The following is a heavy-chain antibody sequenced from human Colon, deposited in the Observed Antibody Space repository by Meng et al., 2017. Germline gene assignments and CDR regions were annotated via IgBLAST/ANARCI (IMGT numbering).Heavy chain of an antibody. CDR1: GYTFTNHH. V-gene: IGHV1-46*01. CDR3: AREGAASARFFDK. CDR2: ITPSNGDT. Sequence: QVQLVQSGAEVKEPGASVKVSGKASGYTFTNHHMHWVRQAPGQGPEWMGIITPSNGDTGYAQKFQGRVSMTRDTSTSTVYMELSGLTSEDTAMYYCAREGAASARFFDKWGQGTLVTVSS. J-gene: IGHJ4*02. D-gene: IGHD6-6*01.